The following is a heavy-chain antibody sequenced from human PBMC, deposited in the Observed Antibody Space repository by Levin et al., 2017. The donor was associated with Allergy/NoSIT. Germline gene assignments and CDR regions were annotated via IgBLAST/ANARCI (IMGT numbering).Heavy chain of an antibody. V-gene: IGHV1-2*02. Sequence: ASVKVSCKISGYTFTDYYIHWFRXXXXQGLEWIGWVDPTRGDSKFAEKFHARVVLTRNSSTSTAYLELGRLRSDDTAVYYCARGGASSNDYWGQGTLVTVSS. J-gene: IGHJ4*02. CDR1: GYTFTDYY. D-gene: IGHD6-13*01. CDR3: ARGGASSNDY. CDR2: VDPTRGDS.